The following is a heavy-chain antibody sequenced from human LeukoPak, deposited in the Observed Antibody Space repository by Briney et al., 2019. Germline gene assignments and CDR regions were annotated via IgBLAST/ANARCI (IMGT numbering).Heavy chain of an antibody. Sequence: PSETLSLTCTVSGGSISNYYWSWIRQPPGKGLEWIGYIFYSGSTNYNPSLKSRVTISVDTSKNQFSLKLNSVTAADTAVYYCARRGRDGSTQHFDYWGQGALVTVSS. J-gene: IGHJ4*02. CDR3: ARRGRDGSTQHFDY. CDR1: GGSISNYY. CDR2: IFYSGST. D-gene: IGHD5-24*01. V-gene: IGHV4-59*08.